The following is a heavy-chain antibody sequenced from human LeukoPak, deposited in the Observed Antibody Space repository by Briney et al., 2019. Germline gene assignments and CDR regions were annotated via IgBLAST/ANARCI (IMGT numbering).Heavy chain of an antibody. CDR1: GVPSSTDD. V-gene: IGHV3-30*18. J-gene: IGHJ4*02. Sequence: GGSLRLSCGASGVPSSTDDMHWVRQAPGQGLEWVTVISYDGSNKYYGDSVKGRFTISRDNSKNTLYLKMNSLRAEDTAVYYCAKEGSNGDFDYWGQGTLVTVSS. CDR3: AKEGSNGDFDY. CDR2: ISYDGSNK. D-gene: IGHD1-26*01.